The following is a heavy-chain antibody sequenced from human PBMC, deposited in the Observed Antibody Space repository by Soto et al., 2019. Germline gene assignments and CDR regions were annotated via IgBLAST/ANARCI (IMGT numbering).Heavy chain of an antibody. J-gene: IGHJ4*02. CDR1: GFTFTTYA. CDR3: AKGFIVAATTPEFDY. Sequence: EVQLLESGGGLVQPGGSLRLSCAASGFTFTTYAMSLVPQAPGKGLVWVSGVTDSGGKTYYADSVKGRFTISRDNSKNTLYLQMNSLRVEDTAVYYCAKGFIVAATTPEFDYWGQGTLVTASS. CDR2: VTDSGGKT. D-gene: IGHD1-26*01. V-gene: IGHV3-23*01.